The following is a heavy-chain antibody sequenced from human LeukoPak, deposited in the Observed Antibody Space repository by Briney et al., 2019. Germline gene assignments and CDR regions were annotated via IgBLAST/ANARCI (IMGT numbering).Heavy chain of an antibody. D-gene: IGHD2-2*01. Sequence: PGGSLRLSCAASGFTFSSYEMNWVRQAPGKGLEWVSYISSSGSTIYYADSVKGRFTISRDNAKNSLYLQMNSLRAEDTAVYYCARGQDIVVVLAAMQGHWFDYWGQGTLVTVSS. CDR1: GFTFSSYE. CDR3: ARGQDIVVVLAAMQGHWFDY. V-gene: IGHV3-48*03. J-gene: IGHJ4*02. CDR2: ISSSGSTI.